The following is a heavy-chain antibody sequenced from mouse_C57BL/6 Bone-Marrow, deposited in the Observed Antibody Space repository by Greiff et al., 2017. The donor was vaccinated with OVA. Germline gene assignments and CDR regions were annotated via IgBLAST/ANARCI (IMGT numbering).Heavy chain of an antibody. CDR3: ARDWNYYGSPHYYAMDY. CDR1: GYSITSGYY. J-gene: IGHJ4*01. D-gene: IGHD1-1*01. CDR2: ISYDGSN. V-gene: IGHV3-6*01. Sequence: EVQRVESGPGLVKPSQSLSLTCSVTGYSITSGYYWNWIRQFPGNKLEWMGYISYDGSNHYNPSLKNRISITRDTSKNQFFLKLNSVTTEDTATYYCARDWNYYGSPHYYAMDYWGQGTSVTVSS.